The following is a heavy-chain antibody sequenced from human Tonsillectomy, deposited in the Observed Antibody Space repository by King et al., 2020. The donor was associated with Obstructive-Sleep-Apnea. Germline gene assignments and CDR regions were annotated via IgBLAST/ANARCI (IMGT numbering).Heavy chain of an antibody. CDR2: INTNTGNP. V-gene: IGHV7-4-1*02. J-gene: IGHJ3*02. CDR3: AREYDILTGYYIFAFDI. CDR1: GYTFTSYA. D-gene: IGHD3-9*01. Sequence: VQLVESGSELKKPGASVKGSCKASGYTFTSYAMNWVRQAPGQGLEWMGWINTNTGNPTYAQGFTGRFVFSLDTSVSTAYLQISSLKAEDTAVYYCAREYDILTGYYIFAFDIWGQGTMVTVSS.